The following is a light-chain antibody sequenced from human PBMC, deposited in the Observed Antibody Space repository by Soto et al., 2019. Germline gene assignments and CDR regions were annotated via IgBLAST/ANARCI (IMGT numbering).Light chain of an antibody. J-gene: IGKJ1*01. CDR1: RSIGTW. Sequence: DVQMTQCPSTVSECVGDRDCITCRASRSIGTWLAWYQQRPGKAPKLLVYGVSSLETGVPSSFSGSGSGTEFTLTISCLQPDDFATYYCQYYTTFSATFGEGTKVDIK. CDR2: GVS. CDR3: QYYTTFSAT. V-gene: IGKV1-5*01.